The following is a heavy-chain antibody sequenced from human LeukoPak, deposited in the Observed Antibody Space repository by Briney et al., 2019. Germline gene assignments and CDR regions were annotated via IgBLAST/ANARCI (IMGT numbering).Heavy chain of an antibody. CDR1: GYSFTNYW. Sequence: GESLKISCKGSGYSFTNYWIGWVRQMPGKGLEWMGIIYPGDSDTRYSPSFQGQVTISADKSIRTAYLQWSSLKASDTAMYYCARGERGNWGLYYFDYWGQGTLVTVSS. V-gene: IGHV5-51*01. D-gene: IGHD7-27*01. CDR2: IYPGDSDT. CDR3: ARGERGNWGLYYFDY. J-gene: IGHJ4*02.